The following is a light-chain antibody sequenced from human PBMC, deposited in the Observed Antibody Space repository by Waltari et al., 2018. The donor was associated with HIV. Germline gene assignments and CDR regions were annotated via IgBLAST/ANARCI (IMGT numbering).Light chain of an antibody. CDR3: TSYTVNSGLV. Sequence: QSALTQPASVSGSPGQSITISCTGTSSDGGDFNYVSWYQQHPGTAPTLLIYKVTGRPSGVSNRFSGPKSGNTASLTISGLQTEDEALYYCTSYTVNSGLVFGGGTRLAV. CDR1: SSDGGDFNY. J-gene: IGLJ3*02. V-gene: IGLV2-14*03. CDR2: KVT.